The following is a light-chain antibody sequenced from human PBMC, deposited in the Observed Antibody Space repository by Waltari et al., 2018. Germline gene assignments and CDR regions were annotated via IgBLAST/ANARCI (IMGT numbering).Light chain of an antibody. CDR2: WAS. J-gene: IGKJ4*01. CDR1: QSLLHSNGYNY. CDR3: MQALQTPVT. V-gene: IGKV2-28*01. Sequence: DIVMTQSPLSLTVTPGEPASISCRSSQSLLHSNGYNYLDWYLQKPGQSPQLLIYWASNRASGVPDRFSGSGSGTDFTLKINRVEAEDVGVYYCMQALQTPVTFGGGTKVEIK.